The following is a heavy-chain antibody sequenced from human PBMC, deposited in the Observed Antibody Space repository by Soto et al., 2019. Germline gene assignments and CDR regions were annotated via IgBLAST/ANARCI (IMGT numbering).Heavy chain of an antibody. D-gene: IGHD6-19*01. J-gene: IGHJ6*03. CDR1: GFTFSSYW. CDR2: IKQDGSEK. CDR3: ARDSGWAYYYYMDV. Sequence: EVQLVESGGGLVQPGGSLRLSCAASGFTFSSYWMSWVRQAPGKGLEWVANIKQDGSEKYYVDSVKGRFTISRDNAKNSLYLQMNSLRAEDTAVYYCARDSGWAYYYYMDVWGKGTTVTVSS. V-gene: IGHV3-7*01.